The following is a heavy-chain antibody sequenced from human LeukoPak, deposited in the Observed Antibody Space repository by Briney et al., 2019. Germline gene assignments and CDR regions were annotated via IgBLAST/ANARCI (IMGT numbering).Heavy chain of an antibody. J-gene: IGHJ6*03. V-gene: IGHV1-8*02. Sequence: ASVKVSCKASGYTFSSYGISWVRQAPRQGPEWMGWMNPNSGNTGYAQKFQGRVTMTRNTSITTAYMELSSLRSEDTAVYYCARGVSSLLWFGELLQRYYYYYMDVWGKGTTVTISS. D-gene: IGHD3-10*01. CDR2: MNPNSGNT. CDR1: GYTFSSYG. CDR3: ARGVSSLLWFGELLQRYYYYYMDV.